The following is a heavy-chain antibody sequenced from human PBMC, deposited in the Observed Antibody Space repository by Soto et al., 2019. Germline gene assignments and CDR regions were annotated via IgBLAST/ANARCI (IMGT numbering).Heavy chain of an antibody. CDR1: GFTSSSYA. J-gene: IGHJ3*02. Sequence: GGSLRLSCAASGFTSSSYAMSWVRQAPGKGLEWVSGISGSGGSTYYADSVKGRFIISRDHSKNTLYVQMNSLRAEDTAVYYCAKEYYYDSSGDDAFDIWGRGTMGTVSS. D-gene: IGHD3-22*01. CDR3: AKEYYYDSSGDDAFDI. CDR2: ISGSGGST. V-gene: IGHV3-23*01.